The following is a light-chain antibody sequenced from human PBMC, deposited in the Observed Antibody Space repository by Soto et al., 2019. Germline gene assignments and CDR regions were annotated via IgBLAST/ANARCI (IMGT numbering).Light chain of an antibody. V-gene: IGKV1-39*01. CDR1: QSISSY. Sequence: DIQMTQSPSSLSASVGERVTITCRASQSISSYLTWYQQKPGKAPKLLIYAASSLQSGVPSRFSGSGSGTDFTLTISSLQPEDFATYYCQQSYRTPPWTFGQGTKVEIK. J-gene: IGKJ1*01. CDR3: QQSYRTPPWT. CDR2: AAS.